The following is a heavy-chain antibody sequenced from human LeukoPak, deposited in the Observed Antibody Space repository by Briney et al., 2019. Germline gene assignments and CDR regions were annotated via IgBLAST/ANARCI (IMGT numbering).Heavy chain of an antibody. CDR1: GFTFSSYG. Sequence: GGSLRLSCAASGFTFSSYGMHWVRQAPGKGLEWVAFIRYDGSNKYYADSVKGRFTISRDNSKNTLYLQMNSLRAEDTAVYYCAKDAFRGAVAGTGGFDYWGQGTLVTVSS. D-gene: IGHD6-19*01. V-gene: IGHV3-30*02. J-gene: IGHJ4*02. CDR2: IRYDGSNK. CDR3: AKDAFRGAVAGTGGFDY.